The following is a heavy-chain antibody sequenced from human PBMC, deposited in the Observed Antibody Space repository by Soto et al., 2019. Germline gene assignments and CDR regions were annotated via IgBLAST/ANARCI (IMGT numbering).Heavy chain of an antibody. J-gene: IGHJ4*02. V-gene: IGHV3-23*01. CDR2: ITYTGVST. Sequence: GGSLRLSCAASEFSFDDSAMSWVRQAPGKGLEWVSSITYTGVSTYYADYVKGRFTISRDNSRDTLFLQMNSLRAEDTAIYYCAKSSVWYPYFDSWGQGTLVTVSS. D-gene: IGHD6-13*01. CDR3: AKSSVWYPYFDS. CDR1: EFSFDDSA.